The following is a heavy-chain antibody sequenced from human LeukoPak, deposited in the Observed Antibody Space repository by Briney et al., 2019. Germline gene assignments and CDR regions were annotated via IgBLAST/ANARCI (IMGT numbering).Heavy chain of an antibody. D-gene: IGHD5-18*01. CDR2: IQQDGSEK. V-gene: IGHV3-7*04. CDR1: GFTFSDYW. J-gene: IGHJ4*02. CDR3: ARDRGFSYGIDF. Sequence: GGSLGLSCAASGFTFSDYWMSWVRQAPGKGLEWVANIQQDGSEKYYVDSVKGRFTISRDNAKKSLFLQVSSLRGEDTAVYYCARDRGFSYGIDFWGQGTLVTVSS.